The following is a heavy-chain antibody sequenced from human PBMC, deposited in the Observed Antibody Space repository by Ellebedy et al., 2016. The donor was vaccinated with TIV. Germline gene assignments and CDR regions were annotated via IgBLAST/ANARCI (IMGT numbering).Heavy chain of an antibody. D-gene: IGHD5/OR15-5a*01. J-gene: IGHJ4*02. CDR2: INPNSGGT. CDR1: GYTFTDYY. Sequence: AASVKVSCKTSGYTFTDYYIHWVRQSPGQGLEWMAWINPNSGGTNYAQKFQGRVTVTWNTSTGTAFLELSRLRSDDTAVYYCTRDPTNIVSGGYWGQGTLITVSS. V-gene: IGHV1-2*02. CDR3: TRDPTNIVSGGY.